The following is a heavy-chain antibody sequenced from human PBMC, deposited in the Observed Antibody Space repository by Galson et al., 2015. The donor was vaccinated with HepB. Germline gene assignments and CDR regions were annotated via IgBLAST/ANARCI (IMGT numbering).Heavy chain of an antibody. Sequence: SLRLSCAASGFTFSSYSMNWVRQAPGKGLEWVSSISSSSSYIYYADSVKGRFTISRDNAKNSLYLQMNSLRAEDTAVYYCARDGSGWGDYYYYGMDVWGQGTTVTVSS. J-gene: IGHJ6*02. V-gene: IGHV3-21*01. CDR3: ARDGSGWGDYYYYGMDV. D-gene: IGHD6-19*01. CDR2: ISSSSSYI. CDR1: GFTFSSYS.